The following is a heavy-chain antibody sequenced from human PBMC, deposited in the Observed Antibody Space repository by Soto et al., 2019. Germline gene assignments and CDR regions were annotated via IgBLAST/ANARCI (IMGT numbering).Heavy chain of an antibody. CDR2: ISYDGGLQ. D-gene: IGHD3-10*01. V-gene: IGHV3-30*03. Sequence: QAHLVESGGGVVQPGRSLRLSCAASGFTFTSYGMHWVRQAPGTRLEWVAVISYDGGLQHYADSVKGRFTISRDNSKNLVLLQMNSLRAEDTAVYHCVSDRGHGIASVRYSWGQGTLVSVSS. CDR3: VSDRGHGIASVRYS. J-gene: IGHJ4*02. CDR1: GFTFTSYG.